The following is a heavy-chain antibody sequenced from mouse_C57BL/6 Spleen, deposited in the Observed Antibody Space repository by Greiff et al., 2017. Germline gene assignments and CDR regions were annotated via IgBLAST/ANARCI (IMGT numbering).Heavy chain of an antibody. CDR3: ARSEGYDCSWFAY. CDR2: INPSSGYT. V-gene: IGHV1-4*01. Sequence: QVQLQQSGAELARPGASVKMSCKASGYTFTSYSMHWVKQRPGQGLEWIGYINPSSGYTKYNQKFKDKATLTADKSSSTAYMQLSSLTSEDSAVYYCARSEGYDCSWFAYWGQGTLVTVSA. D-gene: IGHD2-3*01. J-gene: IGHJ3*01. CDR1: GYTFTSYS.